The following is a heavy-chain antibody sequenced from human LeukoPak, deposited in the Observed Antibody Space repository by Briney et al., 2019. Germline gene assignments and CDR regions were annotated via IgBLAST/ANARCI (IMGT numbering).Heavy chain of an antibody. CDR3: ARADRYPFYYDRSAYHTGDY. J-gene: IGHJ4*02. Sequence: ASVKVSCKASGYTFSNFGIIWVRQAPGQGLEWMGWISAHNGNTNQAQKLQGRVTMTTDTSTSTAYMELRSLRSDDTAVYYCARADRYPFYYDRSAYHTGDYWGQGTLVTVSS. CDR2: ISAHNGNT. D-gene: IGHD3-22*01. V-gene: IGHV1-18*01. CDR1: GYTFSNFG.